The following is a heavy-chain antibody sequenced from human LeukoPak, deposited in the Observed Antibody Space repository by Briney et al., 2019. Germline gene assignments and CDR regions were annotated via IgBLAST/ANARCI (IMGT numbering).Heavy chain of an antibody. CDR2: IYYSGRT. CDR1: GGSISSSSYY. Sequence: PSETLSLTCTVSGGSISSSSYYWGWIRQPPGKGLEWIGSIYYSGRTYYNPSLKSRVTISVDTSKNQFSLKLSSVTAADTAVYYCATGGYYDILTGYYYSYYYCMDVWGQGTTVTVSS. D-gene: IGHD3-9*01. CDR3: ATGGYYDILTGYYYSYYYCMDV. J-gene: IGHJ6*02. V-gene: IGHV4-39*07.